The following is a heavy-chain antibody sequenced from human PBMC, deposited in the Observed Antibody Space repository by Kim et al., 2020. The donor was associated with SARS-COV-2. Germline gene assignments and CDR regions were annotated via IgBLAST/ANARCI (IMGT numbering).Heavy chain of an antibody. CDR3: ARGHYGDNWYFDL. V-gene: IGHV1-18*01. J-gene: IGHJ2*01. D-gene: IGHD4-17*01. Sequence: YAQKLQGRVTMTTDTSTSTAYMELRSLRSDDTAVYYCARGHYGDNWYFDLWGRGTLVTVSS.